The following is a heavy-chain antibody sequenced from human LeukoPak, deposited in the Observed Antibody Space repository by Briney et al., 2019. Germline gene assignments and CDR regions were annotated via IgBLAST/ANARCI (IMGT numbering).Heavy chain of an antibody. CDR3: ARGAPPGTIFDY. CDR2: IRSKRDGATT. D-gene: IGHD6-13*01. V-gene: IGHV3-15*01. J-gene: IGHJ4*02. CDR1: GFTFNNVW. Sequence: GESLRLSCAASGFTFNNVWRSWVRRAPGKGLEWVGRIRSKRDGATTDYAVPVKGRFTISRDDSKATVDLVMNSLKTEDTAVYHCARGAPPGTIFDYWGRGTLVTVSS.